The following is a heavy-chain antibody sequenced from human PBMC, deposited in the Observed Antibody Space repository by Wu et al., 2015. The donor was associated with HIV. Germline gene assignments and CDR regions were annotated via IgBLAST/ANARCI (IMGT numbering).Heavy chain of an antibody. CDR1: GYTFINYN. CDR2: MNPKSGST. J-gene: IGHJ4*02. V-gene: IGHV1-8*01. Sequence: QVQLVQSEAEVKKPGASVKVSCKTSGYTFINYNINWVRQAPGQGLEWMGWMNPKSGSTGYAQQFQGRITLTRDTSINTAYMDLINLRSADTAVYYCVSSAGTSYYFDYWGQGTLVTVSS. D-gene: IGHD2-2*01. CDR3: VSSAGTSYYFDY.